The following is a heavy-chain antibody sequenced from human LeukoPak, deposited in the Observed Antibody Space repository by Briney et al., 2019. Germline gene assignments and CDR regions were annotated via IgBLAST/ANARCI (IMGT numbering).Heavy chain of an antibody. CDR3: AREIAAAGHDY. V-gene: IGHV1-69*13. D-gene: IGHD6-13*01. CDR2: IIPIFGTA. Sequence: GASVKVSCTASGGTFSSYAISWVRQAPGQGLEWMGGIIPIFGTAIYAQKFQGRVTITADESTSTAYMELSSLRSEDTAVYYCAREIAAAGHDYWGQGTLVTVSS. CDR1: GGTFSSYA. J-gene: IGHJ4*02.